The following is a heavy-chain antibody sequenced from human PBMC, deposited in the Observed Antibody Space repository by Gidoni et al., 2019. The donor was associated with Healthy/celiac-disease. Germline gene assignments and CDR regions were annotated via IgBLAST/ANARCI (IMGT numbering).Heavy chain of an antibody. CDR2: IYHSGRT. CDR1: GGSISSSNW. CDR3: ARVNSSGYLRFDY. D-gene: IGHD3-22*01. J-gene: IGHJ4*02. V-gene: IGHV4-4*02. Sequence: QVQLQESGPGLVKPSCTLSLTCAVSGGSISSSNWWSWVRQPPGKGLEWIGEIYHSGRTNYNPSRKSRVNISVEKSKNQLYLKLSSVTAADTAVYYCARVNSSGYLRFDYWGQGTLVTVSS.